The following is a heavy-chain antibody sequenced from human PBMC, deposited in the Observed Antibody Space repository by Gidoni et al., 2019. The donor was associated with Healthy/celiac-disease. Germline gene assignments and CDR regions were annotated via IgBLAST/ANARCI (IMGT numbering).Heavy chain of an antibody. J-gene: IGHJ4*02. CDR2: ISYDGSNK. V-gene: IGHV3-30-3*01. CDR3: ARDDQDYYGSGSYLTTRPNDY. Sequence: QVQLVASGGGVVQPGRSLRLSCAASGFTFSSYDMHWVRQAPGKGLEWVAVISYDGSNKYYADSVKGRFTISRDNSKNTLYLQMNSLRAEDTAVYYCARDDQDYYGSGSYLTTRPNDYWGQGTLVTVSS. D-gene: IGHD3-10*01. CDR1: GFTFSSYD.